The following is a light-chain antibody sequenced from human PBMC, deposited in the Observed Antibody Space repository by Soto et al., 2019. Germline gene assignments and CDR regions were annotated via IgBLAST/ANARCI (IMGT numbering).Light chain of an antibody. CDR2: DAS. Sequence: EIVLTQSPGTLSLSPGERATLSCRASQSVSSSTYLAWYQQKPGQAPRLLIYDASSRATGIPDRFSGSGSGTDFTLTISRVEPEDFALYYCQQYGSSPITFGQGTRLEIK. V-gene: IGKV3-20*01. CDR1: QSVSSSTY. CDR3: QQYGSSPIT. J-gene: IGKJ5*01.